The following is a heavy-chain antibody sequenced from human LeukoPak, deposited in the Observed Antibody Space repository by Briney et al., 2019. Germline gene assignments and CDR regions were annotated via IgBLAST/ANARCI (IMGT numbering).Heavy chain of an antibody. J-gene: IGHJ5*02. CDR1: GGSISSGGYY. Sequence: SETLSLTCTVSGGSISSGGYYWSWIRQHPGKGLEWIGYIYYSGSTYYNPSLKSRVTISVDTSKNQFSLKLSSVTAADTAVYYCARDQYNWSSGVGYNWFDPWGQGTLVTVSS. CDR2: IYYSGST. V-gene: IGHV4-31*03. CDR3: ARDQYNWSSGVGYNWFDP. D-gene: IGHD1-20*01.